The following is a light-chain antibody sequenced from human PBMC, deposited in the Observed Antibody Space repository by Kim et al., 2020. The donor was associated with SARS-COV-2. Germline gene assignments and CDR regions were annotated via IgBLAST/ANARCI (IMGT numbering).Light chain of an antibody. J-gene: IGKJ1*01. CDR1: QSVSSSY. V-gene: IGKV3-20*01. CDR2: GAS. Sequence: PPGERATLSCRASQSVSSSYLAWYQQKPGQAPRLLIYGASSRATGIPDRFSGSGSGTDFTLTISRLEPEDFAVYYCQQYGSSQWTFGQGTKVDIK. CDR3: QQYGSSQWT.